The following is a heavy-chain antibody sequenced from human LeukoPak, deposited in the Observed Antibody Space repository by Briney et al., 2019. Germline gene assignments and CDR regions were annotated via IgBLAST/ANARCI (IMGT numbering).Heavy chain of an antibody. CDR1: GFTFSSYS. D-gene: IGHD1-26*01. V-gene: IGHV3-21*01. Sequence: GGSLRLSCAASGFTFSSYSMNWVRQAPGKGLEWVSSISSSSSYIYYADSVKGSFTISRDNAKNSLYLQMNSLRAEDTAVYYCAREMIVGASIDYWGQGTPVTVSS. J-gene: IGHJ4*02. CDR2: ISSSSSYI. CDR3: AREMIVGASIDY.